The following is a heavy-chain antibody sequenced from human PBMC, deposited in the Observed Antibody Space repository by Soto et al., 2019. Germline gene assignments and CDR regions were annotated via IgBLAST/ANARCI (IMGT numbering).Heavy chain of an antibody. CDR2: IIPIFGTA. CDR3: ARVAYSSGWYSRKRGWFDP. CDR1: GGTFSSYA. Sequence: QVQLVQSGAEVKKPGSSVKVSCKASGGTFSSYAISWVRQAPGQGLEWMGGIIPIFGTANYAQKFQGRVTITADESTGTASMELSSLRSEDTAVYYCARVAYSSGWYSRKRGWFDPWGQGTLVTVSS. V-gene: IGHV1-69*01. J-gene: IGHJ5*02. D-gene: IGHD6-19*01.